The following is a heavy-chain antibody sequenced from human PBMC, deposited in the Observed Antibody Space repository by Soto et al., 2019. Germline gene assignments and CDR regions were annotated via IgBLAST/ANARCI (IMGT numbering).Heavy chain of an antibody. V-gene: IGHV4-30-2*01. J-gene: IGHJ5*02. D-gene: IGHD3-10*01. CDR3: ARAQFYSGSGNYNNLMFDA. Sequence: SETLSLTCAVSGGSLGGVGYSWGWIRQPPGGGLEWIGYMYHSGTFLKSPSLKTRLTMSLDMSKNQFSLTLNSMTAADTAVYYCARAQFYSGSGNYNNLMFDAWGQG. CDR1: GGSLGGVGYS. CDR2: MYHSGTF.